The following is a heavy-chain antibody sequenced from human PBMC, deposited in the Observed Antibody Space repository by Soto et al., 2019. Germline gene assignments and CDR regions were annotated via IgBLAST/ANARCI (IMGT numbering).Heavy chain of an antibody. Sequence: SVKVSCKASGGTFSSYAISWVRQAPGQGLEWMGGIIPIFGTANYAQKFQGRVTITADESTSTAYMELSSLRSEDTAVYYCARGDVTPGPAFDIWGQGTMVTVSS. CDR3: ARGDVTPGPAFDI. J-gene: IGHJ3*02. D-gene: IGHD3-10*02. CDR2: IIPIFGTA. V-gene: IGHV1-69*13. CDR1: GGTFSSYA.